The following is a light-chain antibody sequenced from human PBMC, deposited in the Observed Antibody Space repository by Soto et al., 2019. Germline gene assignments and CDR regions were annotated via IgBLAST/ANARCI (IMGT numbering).Light chain of an antibody. Sequence: VLPQSPAPVSLAPGARSPLPGRGSQSVSTYLAWYQQTPGQGPSLLLYDASSRATGIPARFSGSGSGTDFTLTISRLEPEDLAVYDCQQRSNWHSITFGKGTRLEIK. CDR2: DAS. J-gene: IGKJ5*01. V-gene: IGKV3-11*01. CDR3: QQRSNWHSIT. CDR1: QSVSTY.